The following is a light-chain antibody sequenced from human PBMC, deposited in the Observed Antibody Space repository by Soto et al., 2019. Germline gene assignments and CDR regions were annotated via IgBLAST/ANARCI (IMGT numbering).Light chain of an antibody. CDR3: QSHDSSLNSWV. V-gene: IGLV1-40*01. Sequence: QLVLTQPPSMSGAPGQRVTISCTGSSSNIGAGYDVHWYQLLPGTAPKLLIYGNTNRPSGVPDRFSGSKSGTSASLAITGLRAEDEADYYCQSHDSSLNSWVFGGGTKLTAL. CDR2: GNT. J-gene: IGLJ3*02. CDR1: SSNIGAGYD.